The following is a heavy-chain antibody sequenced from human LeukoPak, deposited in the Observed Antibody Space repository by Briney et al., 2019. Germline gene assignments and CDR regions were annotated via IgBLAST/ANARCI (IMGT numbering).Heavy chain of an antibody. V-gene: IGHV3-7*01. CDR3: ARDLYCSSTSCYDYFGY. J-gene: IGHJ4*02. Sequence: GGSLRLSCAASGFTFSSYWMSWVRQAPGKGLEWVANIKQDGSEKYYVDSVKGRFTISRDNAKNSLYLQMNSLRAEDTAVYYCARDLYCSSTSCYDYFGYWGQGTLVTVSS. D-gene: IGHD2-2*01. CDR2: IKQDGSEK. CDR1: GFTFSSYW.